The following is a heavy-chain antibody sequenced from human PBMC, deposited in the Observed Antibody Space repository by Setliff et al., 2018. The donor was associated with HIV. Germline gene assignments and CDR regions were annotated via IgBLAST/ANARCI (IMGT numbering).Heavy chain of an antibody. CDR2: IYYSGSTYYYGGST. CDR3: ASPASDSGTVNGADY. J-gene: IGHJ4*02. Sequence: SETLSLTCTVSGGSISSSIYYWGWIRQPPGKGLEWIGFIYYSGSTYYYGGSTYYNPSLKSRVTISVDKSKSQFSLKLSSVTAADTAVYYCASPASDSGTVNGADYWGQGTLVTVSS. D-gene: IGHD6-13*01. CDR1: GGSISSSIYY. V-gene: IGHV4-39*01.